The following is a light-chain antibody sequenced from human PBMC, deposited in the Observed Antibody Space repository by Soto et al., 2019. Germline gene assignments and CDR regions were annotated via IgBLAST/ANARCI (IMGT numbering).Light chain of an antibody. CDR1: SSDVGGYNY. V-gene: IGLV2-14*01. Sequence: QCALTQPASVSGSPGQSITISCTGTSSDVGGYNYVSWYQQEPGKAPKLMIYDVTYRPSGVSNRFSGSKSDNTASLTISGLQAEDEADYYCSSYTGSTSYVFGTGTKVTVL. CDR3: SSYTGSTSYV. CDR2: DVT. J-gene: IGLJ1*01.